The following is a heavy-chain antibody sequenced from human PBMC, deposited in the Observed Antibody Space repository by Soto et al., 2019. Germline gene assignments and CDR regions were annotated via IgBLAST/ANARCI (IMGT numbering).Heavy chain of an antibody. CDR2: ISSSSSYI. Sequence: EVQLVESGGGLVKPGGSLRLSCAASGFTFSSYSMNWVRQAPGKGLEWVSSISSSSSYIYYADSVKGRFTISRDNAKKSLYLQMNSLRAEDTAVYYCARDILPSGDYYGMDVWGQGTTVTVSS. V-gene: IGHV3-21*01. D-gene: IGHD2-21*01. CDR1: GFTFSSYS. J-gene: IGHJ6*02. CDR3: ARDILPSGDYYGMDV.